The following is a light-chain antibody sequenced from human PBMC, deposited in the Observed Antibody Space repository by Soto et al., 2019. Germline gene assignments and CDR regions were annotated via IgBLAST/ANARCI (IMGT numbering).Light chain of an antibody. CDR3: QHYNSYGT. V-gene: IGKV1-5*01. CDR1: QTISSW. J-gene: IGKJ1*01. CDR2: DAS. Sequence: QLTQSPSTLSGSVGDRVTITCRASQTISSWLAWYQQKPGKAPKLLIYDASSLESGVPSRFSGSGSGTEFTLTISSVQPDDFASYYCQHYNSYGTFGQGTKVDI.